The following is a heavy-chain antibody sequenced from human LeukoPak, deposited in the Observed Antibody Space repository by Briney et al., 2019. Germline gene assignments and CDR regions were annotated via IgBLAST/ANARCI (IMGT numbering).Heavy chain of an antibody. Sequence: SGTLSLTCTVSGGSISSSSYYWGWIRQPPGKGLEWIGSIYYSGSTYYNPSLKSRVTISVDTSKNQFSLKLSSVTAADTAVYYCASPHQREGSSGWWDYWGQGTLVTVSS. CDR1: GGSISSSSYY. CDR2: IYYSGST. CDR3: ASPHQREGSSGWWDY. J-gene: IGHJ4*02. V-gene: IGHV4-39*01. D-gene: IGHD6-19*01.